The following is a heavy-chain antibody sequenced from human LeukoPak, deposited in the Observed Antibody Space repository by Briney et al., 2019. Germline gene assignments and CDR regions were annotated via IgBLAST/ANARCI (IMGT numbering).Heavy chain of an antibody. Sequence: GGSLRLSCAASGFTFSSYAMHWVRKAPGKGLVYVSAINSNGGSTYYANSVEGRFTISRDNSKNTLYLQMGSLRAEDMAVYYCARSHGEVVNPEYAFDMWGQGTMVTVSS. J-gene: IGHJ3*02. V-gene: IGHV3-64*01. CDR1: GFTFSSYA. CDR2: INSNGGST. CDR3: ARSHGEVVNPEYAFDM. D-gene: IGHD3-10*01.